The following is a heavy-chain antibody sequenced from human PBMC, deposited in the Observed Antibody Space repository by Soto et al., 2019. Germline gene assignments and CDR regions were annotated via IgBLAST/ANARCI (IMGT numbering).Heavy chain of an antibody. CDR1: GGTFSSYA. D-gene: IGHD3-10*01. CDR3: ARAISVRGDDYYYYGMDV. CDR2: IIPIFGTA. V-gene: IGHV1-69*13. Sequence: ASVKVSCKASGGTFSSYAISWVRQAPGQGLEWMGGIIPIFGTANYAQKFQGRVTITADESTSTAYMELSSLRSEDTAVYYCARAISVRGDDYYYYGMDVWGQGATVTVSS. J-gene: IGHJ6*02.